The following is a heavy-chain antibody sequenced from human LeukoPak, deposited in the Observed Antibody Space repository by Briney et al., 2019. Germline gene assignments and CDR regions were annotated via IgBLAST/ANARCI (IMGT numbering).Heavy chain of an antibody. CDR3: ARDGKSRHSGGFAP. Sequence: QPGGSLRLSCAASGFTFSIYDMHWVRQAPGKGLEWVAVISYDGNNKYYADSVEGRFTISRDNSKNTLYLQMNSLRAEDTAVYYCARDGKSRHSGGFAPWGQGTLVTVSS. J-gene: IGHJ5*02. CDR1: GFTFSIYD. D-gene: IGHD5-12*01. V-gene: IGHV3-30-3*01. CDR2: ISYDGNNK.